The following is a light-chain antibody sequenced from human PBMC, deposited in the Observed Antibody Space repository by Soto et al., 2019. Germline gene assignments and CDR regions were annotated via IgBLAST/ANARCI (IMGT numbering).Light chain of an antibody. CDR2: DAS. V-gene: IGKV3-15*01. Sequence: EILMTQSPATLSVSPGERATLSCRASQSVSNNLAWYQQKPGQAPRLLIYDASTSATGIPARYSGSGSGTEFTLTISGMQSEDFAVYYCQQYNNWPPWTFGQGTKVEIK. J-gene: IGKJ1*01. CDR1: QSVSNN. CDR3: QQYNNWPPWT.